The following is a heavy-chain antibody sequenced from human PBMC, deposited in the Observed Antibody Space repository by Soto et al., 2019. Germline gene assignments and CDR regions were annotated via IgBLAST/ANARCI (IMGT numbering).Heavy chain of an antibody. CDR2: TYYSGST. CDR3: ARWYTYYDILTGPYYFDY. Sequence: PSETLSLTCTVSGGSISSYYWSWIRQPPGKGLEWIGYTYYSGSTNYNPSLKSRVTISVDTSKNQFSLKLSSVTAADTAVYYCARWYTYYDILTGPYYFDYWGQGTLVTVSS. V-gene: IGHV4-59*08. J-gene: IGHJ4*02. CDR1: GGSISSYY. D-gene: IGHD3-9*01.